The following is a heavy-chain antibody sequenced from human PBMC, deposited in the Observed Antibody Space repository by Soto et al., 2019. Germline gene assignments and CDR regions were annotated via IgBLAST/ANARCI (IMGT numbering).Heavy chain of an antibody. CDR1: GFTFSSYA. CDR3: AGSGELPNYYYYYGMDV. D-gene: IGHD3-10*01. CDR2: ISGSGGST. J-gene: IGHJ6*02. Sequence: PGGSLRLSCAASGFTFSSYAMSWVRQAPGKGLEWVPAISGSGGSTYYADSVKGRFTISRDNSKNTLYLQMNSLRAEDTAVYYCAGSGELPNYYYYYGMDVWGQGTTVTVSS. V-gene: IGHV3-23*01.